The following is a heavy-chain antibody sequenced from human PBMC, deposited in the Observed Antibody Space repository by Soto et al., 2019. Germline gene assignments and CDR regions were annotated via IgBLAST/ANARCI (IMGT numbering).Heavy chain of an antibody. CDR3: ATHNWDLDP. CDR2: MYYSGRA. CDR1: GDSIRSTKYY. V-gene: IGHV4-39*01. Sequence: QLQLQESGPGLVKASETLSLTCTVSGDSIRSTKYYWGWIRQPPGKGLEWIASMYYSGRANYNPSLTGRFNISLDMSKNQFSLKLSSVTAADTAVYYCATHNWDLDPWGQGTLVTVSS. D-gene: IGHD1-7*01. J-gene: IGHJ1*01.